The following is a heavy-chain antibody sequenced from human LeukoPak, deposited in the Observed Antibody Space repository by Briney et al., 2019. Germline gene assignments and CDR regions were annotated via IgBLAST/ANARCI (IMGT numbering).Heavy chain of an antibody. V-gene: IGHV5-51*01. CDR3: ARWGAITSPGSDYGMDV. Sequence: GESLKISCKGSGYSFTSYWIGWVRQMPGKGLEWMGIIYPGDSDTRYSPSFQGQVTISADKSISTAYLQWSSLKASDTATYYCARWGAITSPGSDYGMDVWGKGTTVTVSS. J-gene: IGHJ6*04. CDR2: IYPGDSDT. CDR1: GYSFTSYW. D-gene: IGHD1-26*01.